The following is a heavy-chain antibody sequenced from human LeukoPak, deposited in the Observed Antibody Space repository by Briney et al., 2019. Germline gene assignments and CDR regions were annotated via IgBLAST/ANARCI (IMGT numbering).Heavy chain of an antibody. J-gene: IGHJ4*02. CDR1: SGTISYYH. CDR2: ISYSGST. CDR3: AGDTAYSDY. V-gene: IGHV4-59*01. Sequence: SETLSLTCTVSSGTISYYHWSWIRQPPGNGLEWIGYISYSGSTSYNPSLQSRVTISVDTSKNEFSLKLSSVTAADTAVYYCAGDTAYSDYWGQGALVTVSS.